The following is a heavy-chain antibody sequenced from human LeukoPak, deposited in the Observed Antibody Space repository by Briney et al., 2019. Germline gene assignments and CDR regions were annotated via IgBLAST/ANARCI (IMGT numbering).Heavy chain of an antibody. Sequence: SVKVSCKASGFTFTSSAMQWVRQARGQRLEWIGWIVVGSGNTNYAQKFQERVTITRDMSTSTAYMELSSLRSEDTAVYYCALLLWFGDESDYWGQGTLVTVSS. CDR2: IVVGSGNT. CDR3: ALLLWFGDESDY. CDR1: GFTFTSSA. D-gene: IGHD3-10*01. V-gene: IGHV1-58*02. J-gene: IGHJ4*02.